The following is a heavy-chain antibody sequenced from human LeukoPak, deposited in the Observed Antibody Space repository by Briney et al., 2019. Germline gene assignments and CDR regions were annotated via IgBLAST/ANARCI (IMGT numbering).Heavy chain of an antibody. Sequence: GASVKVSCKASGYTFAAHHIHWVRQAPGQGLEWMGWILPDGRDTKYSQKFQDRMTLTTDTSTNTAYMELSRLIPDDTPVYYCSGRYGPGPVWGQGTLISASP. D-gene: IGHD3-10*01. CDR3: SGRYGPGPV. CDR2: ILPDGRDT. V-gene: IGHV1-2*02. J-gene: IGHJ4*02. CDR1: GYTFAAHH.